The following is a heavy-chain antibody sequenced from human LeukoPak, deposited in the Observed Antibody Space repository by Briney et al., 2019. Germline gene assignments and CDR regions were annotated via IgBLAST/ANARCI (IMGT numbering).Heavy chain of an antibody. J-gene: IGHJ4*02. CDR3: ARAEEYSSSFFDY. CDR1: GFTFDDYA. D-gene: IGHD6-6*01. V-gene: IGHV3-9*01. CDR2: ISWNSGSI. Sequence: GGSLRLSCAASGFTFDDYAMHWVRQAPGKGLEWVSGISWNSGSIGYADSVKGRFTISRDNAKNSLYLQMNSLRAEDTAVYYCARAEEYSSSFFDYWGQGTLVTVSS.